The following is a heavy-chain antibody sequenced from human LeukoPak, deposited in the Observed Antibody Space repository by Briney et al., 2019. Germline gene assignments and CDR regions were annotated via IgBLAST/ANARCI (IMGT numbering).Heavy chain of an antibody. CDR3: ARDSEPYYYASGSPQYGMDV. V-gene: IGHV3-30*02. J-gene: IGHJ6*02. Sequence: GGSLRLSCAASGFTFSSYGMHWVRQAPGKGLEWVAFIRYDGSNKYYADSVKGRFSISRDNSKNTLYLQMNGLTAQDTAVYYCARDSEPYYYASGSPQYGMDVWGQGTTVTVSS. CDR2: IRYDGSNK. CDR1: GFTFSSYG. D-gene: IGHD3-10*01.